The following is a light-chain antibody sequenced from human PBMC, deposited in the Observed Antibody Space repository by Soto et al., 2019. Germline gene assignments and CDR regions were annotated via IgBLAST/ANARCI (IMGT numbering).Light chain of an antibody. Sequence: QSALTQPRSVSGSPGQSVTISCTGTSSDVGGYKYVSWYQQYPGKAPKLMIYHVSKRPSGVPDRFSGSKSGNTASLTISGLQGEDEADYYCCSYTGSGTYVFGTGTKVTV. CDR3: CSYTGSGTYV. CDR1: SSDVGGYKY. CDR2: HVS. V-gene: IGLV2-11*01. J-gene: IGLJ1*01.